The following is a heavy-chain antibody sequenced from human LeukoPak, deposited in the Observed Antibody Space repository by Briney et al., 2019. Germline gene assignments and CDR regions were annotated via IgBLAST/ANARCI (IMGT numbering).Heavy chain of an antibody. Sequence: SQTLSLTCAVSGGSISSGGYCWSWIRQPPGKGLEWIGYIYHSGSTYYNPSLKSRVTISVDRSKNQFSLKLSSVTAADTAVYYCARGPYGYNPFDYWGQGTLVTVSS. CDR2: IYHSGST. D-gene: IGHD5-24*01. V-gene: IGHV4-30-2*01. J-gene: IGHJ4*02. CDR3: ARGPYGYNPFDY. CDR1: GGSISSGGYC.